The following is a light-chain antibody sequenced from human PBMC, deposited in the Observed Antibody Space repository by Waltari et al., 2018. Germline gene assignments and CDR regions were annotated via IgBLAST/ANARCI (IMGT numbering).Light chain of an antibody. Sequence: QSALTQPASVSGSPGQSVTISCVGSTSDVGAHKFVSWSQQPPGEVPKLLIYDVNNRPSGVSNRFSGSTSGNTASLTISGLQPEDDSYYYCSSYTSSSTLVFGGGTKLTVL. CDR2: DVN. CDR1: TSDVGAHKF. CDR3: SSYTSSSTLV. V-gene: IGLV2-14*03. J-gene: IGLJ2*01.